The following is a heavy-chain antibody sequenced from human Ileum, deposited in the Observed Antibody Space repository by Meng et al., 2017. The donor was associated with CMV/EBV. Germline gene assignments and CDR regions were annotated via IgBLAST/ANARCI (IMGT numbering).Heavy chain of an antibody. D-gene: IGHD7-27*01. CDR3: ARDRPLGRFTHDAFDI. CDR2: IHHTGDI. Sequence: GSLRLSCTVSGASVTTDFQYWSWIRQPPGKGLEWIGFIHHTGDINYNPSLKSRVTISVDTSKNQFSLRVRSVTAADTAVYFCARDRPLGRFTHDAFDIWGQGTVVTVSS. CDR1: GASVTTDFQY. V-gene: IGHV4-61*01. J-gene: IGHJ3*02.